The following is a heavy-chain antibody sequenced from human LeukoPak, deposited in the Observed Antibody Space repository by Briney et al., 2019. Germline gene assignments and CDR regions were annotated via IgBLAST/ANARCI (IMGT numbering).Heavy chain of an antibody. CDR3: AREKGDGYNYWFDP. CDR1: GFTFSSYS. V-gene: IGHV3-21*01. J-gene: IGHJ5*02. D-gene: IGHD5-24*01. Sequence: GGSLLLSCAASGFTFSSYSMNWVRPAPGKGLEWGSSISSSSSYIYYAASVKGRFTIYRDKDKNSLYLQMNSLRAEDTAVYYCAREKGDGYNYWFDPWGQGTLVTVSS. CDR2: ISSSSSYI.